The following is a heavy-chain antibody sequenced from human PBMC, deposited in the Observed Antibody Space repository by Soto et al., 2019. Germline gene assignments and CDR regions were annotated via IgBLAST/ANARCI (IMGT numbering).Heavy chain of an antibody. CDR3: ATGRGGRYFFES. CDR1: GFTFSGYV. Sequence: EVQLLESGGGLVQPGGSLRLSCAASGFTFSGYVMRWVRQAPGKGLEWVSTIDGSSGSTYYTDSVKGRFTISGDNSKNTVYLQMNSLRAEDTAIYYCATGRGGRYFFESWGQGTLVTVSS. J-gene: IGHJ4*02. D-gene: IGHD1-1*01. V-gene: IGHV3-23*01. CDR2: IDGSSGST.